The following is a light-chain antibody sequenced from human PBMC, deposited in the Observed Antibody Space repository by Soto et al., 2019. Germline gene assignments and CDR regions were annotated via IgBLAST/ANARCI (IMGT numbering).Light chain of an antibody. CDR2: GAS. CDR1: QSVSSNY. V-gene: IGKV3-20*01. Sequence: EIVLMQSPGTLSLSPGERATLSCRASQSVSSNYLAWYQQKSGQAPRLLIYGASSRATGIPDRFSGSGSGTDFTLTISKLEPEDFAVYYCQQYGNSPYAFGQGTELEI. J-gene: IGKJ2*01. CDR3: QQYGNSPYA.